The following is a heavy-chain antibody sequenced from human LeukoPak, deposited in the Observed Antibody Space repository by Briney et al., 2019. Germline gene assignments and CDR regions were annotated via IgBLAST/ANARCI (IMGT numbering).Heavy chain of an antibody. J-gene: IGHJ4*02. CDR1: GGTFSSYA. CDR2: IIPILGIA. CDR3: ATWNSGYSYGKPADY. V-gene: IGHV1-69*04. Sequence: SVKVSCKASGGTFSSYAISWVRQAPGQGLEWMGRIIPILGIANYAQKFQGRVTITADKSTSTAYMELSSLRSEDTAVYYCATWNSGYSYGKPADYWGQGTLVTVSS. D-gene: IGHD5-18*01.